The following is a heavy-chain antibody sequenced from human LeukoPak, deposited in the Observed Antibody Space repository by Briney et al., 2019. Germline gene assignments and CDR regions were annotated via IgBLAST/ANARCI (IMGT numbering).Heavy chain of an antibody. J-gene: IGHJ5*02. D-gene: IGHD4-17*01. Sequence: ASVKVSCKASGYTFTGYYTHWVRQAPGQGLEWMGWINPNSGGTNYAQKFQGRVTMTRDTSISTAYMELSRLRSDDTAVYYCARGARVDYGDYTNWFDPWGQGTLVTVSS. CDR3: ARGARVDYGDYTNWFDP. V-gene: IGHV1-2*02. CDR2: INPNSGGT. CDR1: GYTFTGYY.